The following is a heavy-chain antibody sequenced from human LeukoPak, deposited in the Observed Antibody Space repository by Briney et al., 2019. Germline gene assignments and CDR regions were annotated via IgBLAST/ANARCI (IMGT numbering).Heavy chain of an antibody. V-gene: IGHV1-3*01. CDR3: ASPSLDLLLPTRHDAFDI. Sequence: ASVKVSCKTSGYTFTTYAIHWVRQAPGQRLEWMGLINADDGNTRYSQKFQGRVTITADESTSTAYMELSSLRSEDTAVYYCASPSLDLLLPTRHDAFDIWGQGTMVTVSS. CDR1: GYTFTTYA. J-gene: IGHJ3*02. CDR2: INADDGNT. D-gene: IGHD1-26*01.